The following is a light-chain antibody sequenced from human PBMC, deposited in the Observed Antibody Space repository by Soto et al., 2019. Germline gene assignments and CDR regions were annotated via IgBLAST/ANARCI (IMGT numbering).Light chain of an antibody. CDR3: QQYNSYPWT. CDR1: QSISSW. Sequence: DIQMTQSPSTLSASVGDRVTITCRASQSISSWLAWYQQKPGKAPKLLIYKASTLESGVPSNFSGSRSGTEFTLTISSLQPEHFATSYCQQYNSYPWTFGQGTKVDIK. J-gene: IGKJ1*01. CDR2: KAS. V-gene: IGKV1-5*03.